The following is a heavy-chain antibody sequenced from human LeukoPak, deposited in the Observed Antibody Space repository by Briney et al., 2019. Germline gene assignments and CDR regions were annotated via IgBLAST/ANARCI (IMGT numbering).Heavy chain of an antibody. D-gene: IGHD6-13*01. J-gene: IGHJ4*02. CDR2: ISAYNGNT. Sequence: GASVTVSCKASGYTFTSYGISWVRQPPGQGLEWMGWISAYNGNTNYAQKLQGRVTMTTDTSTSTAYMELRSLRSDDTAVYYCARRVIAAAGTGLDYWGQGTLVTVSS. V-gene: IGHV1-18*01. CDR1: GYTFTSYG. CDR3: ARRVIAAAGTGLDY.